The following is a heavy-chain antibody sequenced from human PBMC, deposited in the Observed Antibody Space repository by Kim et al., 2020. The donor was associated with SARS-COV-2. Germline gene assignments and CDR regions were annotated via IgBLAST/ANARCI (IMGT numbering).Heavy chain of an antibody. Sequence: GGSLRLSCAASGFTVSSNYMSWVRQAPGKGLEWVSAIYSGSNTYYADSVKGRFTISRDSSKKTLYLQMNSLRAEDTAEYYCARDLHGNNPFDYWGQGTLVTVSS. D-gene: IGHD1-20*01. CDR3: ARDLHGNNPFDY. J-gene: IGHJ4*02. V-gene: IGHV3-53*01. CDR2: IYSGSNT. CDR1: GFTVSSNY.